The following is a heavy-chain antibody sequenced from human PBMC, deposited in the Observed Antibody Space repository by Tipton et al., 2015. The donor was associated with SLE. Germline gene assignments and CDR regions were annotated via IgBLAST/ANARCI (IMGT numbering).Heavy chain of an antibody. J-gene: IGHJ1*01. CDR3: AKDWGTGDVYSFQH. V-gene: IGHV3-23*03. CDR1: GFTFSRYY. Sequence: SLRLSCKASGFTFSRYYRSWVRQPPGKGLEWLSAIYNGGGTDYADSVKGRFTISGDSSKDTLYVQMNSLRVEDTAVYYCAKDWGTGDVYSFQHWGQGPLVSVSS. D-gene: IGHD2-8*02. CDR2: IYNGGGT.